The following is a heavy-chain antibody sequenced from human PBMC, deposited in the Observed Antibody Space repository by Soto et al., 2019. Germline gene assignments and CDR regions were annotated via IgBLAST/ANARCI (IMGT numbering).Heavy chain of an antibody. Sequence: PGGSLRLSCAASGFTVSSNYMSWVRQAPGKGLEWVSVIYSGGSTYYADSVKGRFTISRDNSKNTLYLQMNSLRAEDTAVYYCARGRGRYYYDSSGYLYWGQGTLVTVSS. V-gene: IGHV3-66*01. CDR1: GFTVSSNY. CDR3: ARGRGRYYYDSSGYLY. CDR2: IYSGGST. D-gene: IGHD3-22*01. J-gene: IGHJ4*02.